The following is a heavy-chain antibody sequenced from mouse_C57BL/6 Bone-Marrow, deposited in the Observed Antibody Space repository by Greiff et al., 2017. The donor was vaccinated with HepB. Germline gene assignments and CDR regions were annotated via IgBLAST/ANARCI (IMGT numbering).Heavy chain of an antibody. Sequence: EVQLQESGPGMVKPSQSLSLTCTVTGYSTTSGYDWHWIRHFPGNKLEWMGYISYSGSTNYNPSLKSRISITHDTSKNHFFLKLNSVTTEDTATYYCARDEDWYFDVWGTGTTVTVSS. J-gene: IGHJ1*03. CDR3: ARDEDWYFDV. CDR2: ISYSGST. V-gene: IGHV3-1*01. CDR1: GYSTTSGYD.